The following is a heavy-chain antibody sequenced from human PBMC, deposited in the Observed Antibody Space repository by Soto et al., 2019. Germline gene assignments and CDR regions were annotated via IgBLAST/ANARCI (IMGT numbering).Heavy chain of an antibody. Sequence: SETLSLTCRVSGDSTSRGGYYWSWIRQHPGKGLEWIGYIYWSGNTYFNPSLKSRVSISLGTSSNQFSLNLTSVTAADTAVYYCARGAADYGDAFDIWGQGXTVTV. J-gene: IGHJ3*02. D-gene: IGHD4-17*01. CDR1: GDSTSRGGYY. CDR3: ARGAADYGDAFDI. CDR2: IYWSGNT. V-gene: IGHV4-31*03.